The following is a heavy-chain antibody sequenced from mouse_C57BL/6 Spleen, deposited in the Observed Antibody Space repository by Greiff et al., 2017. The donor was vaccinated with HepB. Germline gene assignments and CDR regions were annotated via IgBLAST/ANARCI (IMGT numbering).Heavy chain of an antibody. Sequence: QVQLQQSGAELVRPGASVTLSCKASGYTFTDYEMHWVKQTPVHGLEWIGAIDPETGGTAYNQKFKGKAILTADKSSSTAYMELRSLTSEDSAVYYCTRSGSSGPSWFAYWGQGTLVTVSA. CDR1: GYTFTDYE. J-gene: IGHJ3*01. CDR3: TRSGSSGPSWFAY. CDR2: IDPETGGT. V-gene: IGHV1-15*01. D-gene: IGHD3-2*02.